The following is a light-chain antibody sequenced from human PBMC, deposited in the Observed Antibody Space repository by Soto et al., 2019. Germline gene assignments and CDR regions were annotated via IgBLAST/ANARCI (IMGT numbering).Light chain of an antibody. CDR1: SSDVGGYNY. CDR2: DVT. V-gene: IGLV2-11*01. J-gene: IGLJ1*01. Sequence: QSALTQPRSVSGSPGQSVTISCTGTSSDVGGYNYVSSYQQHPGKAPKLMIYDVTKRPSGVPDRFSASKSGNTASLTISGLQAGDEADYYCCSYAGSYVFGTGTKLTVL. CDR3: CSYAGSYV.